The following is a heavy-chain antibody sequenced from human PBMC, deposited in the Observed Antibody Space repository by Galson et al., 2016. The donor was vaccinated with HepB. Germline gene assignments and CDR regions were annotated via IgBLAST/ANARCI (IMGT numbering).Heavy chain of an antibody. J-gene: IGHJ4*02. V-gene: IGHV3-23*01. D-gene: IGHD1-1*01. CDR2: ISTRRTT. CDR3: AKERLVRRIVGH. CDR1: GFVFSNFG. Sequence: LRLSCAASGFVFSNFGLSWVRQAPGKGLEWVASISTRRTTYYSDSVQGRFTISRDNSNNTLYLQMNGLRAEDTAVYYCAKERLVRRIVGHWGQGTLLTVSS.